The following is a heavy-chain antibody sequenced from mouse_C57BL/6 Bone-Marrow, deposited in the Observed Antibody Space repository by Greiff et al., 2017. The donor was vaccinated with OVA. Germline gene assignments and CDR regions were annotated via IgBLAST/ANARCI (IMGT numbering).Heavy chain of an antibody. CDR2: IDPENGDT. J-gene: IGHJ2*01. D-gene: IGHD1-1*01. CDR1: GFNIKDDY. V-gene: IGHV14-4*01. Sequence: DVQLQESGAELVRPGASVKLSCTASGFNIKDDYMHWVKQRPEQGLEWIGWIDPENGDTEYASKFQGKATITADTSSNTAYLQLSSLTSEDTAVDYCTTLTVAYFDYWGQGTTLTVSS. CDR3: TTLTVAYFDY.